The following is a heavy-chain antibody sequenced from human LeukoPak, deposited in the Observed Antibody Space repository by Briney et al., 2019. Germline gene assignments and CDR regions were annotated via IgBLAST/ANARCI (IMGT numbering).Heavy chain of an antibody. V-gene: IGHV3-21*01. J-gene: IGHJ6*02. CDR2: ISSSSSYI. D-gene: IGHD1-7*01. CDR1: GFTFSSYS. Sequence: PGGSLRLSCAASGFTFSSYSMNWVRQAPGKGLEWVSSISSSSSYIYYADSVKGRFTISRDNAKNSLYPQMNSLRAEDTAVYYCARVRLEELYYYGMDVWGQGTTVTVSS. CDR3: ARVRLEELYYYGMDV.